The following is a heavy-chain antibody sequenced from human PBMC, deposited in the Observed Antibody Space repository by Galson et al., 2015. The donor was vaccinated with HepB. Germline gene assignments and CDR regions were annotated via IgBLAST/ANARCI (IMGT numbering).Heavy chain of an antibody. CDR3: ARVRYSYGYDTGFDY. V-gene: IGHV3-53*04. J-gene: IGHJ4*02. CDR1: GFTVSSNY. Sequence: SLRLSCAASGFTVSSNYMSWVRQAPGKGLEWVSVIYSGGTTYYADSVKGRFTISRHNSKNTPYLQMNSLRAEDTAVYFCARVRYSYGYDTGFDYWGQGTLVTVSS. D-gene: IGHD5-18*01. CDR2: IYSGGTT.